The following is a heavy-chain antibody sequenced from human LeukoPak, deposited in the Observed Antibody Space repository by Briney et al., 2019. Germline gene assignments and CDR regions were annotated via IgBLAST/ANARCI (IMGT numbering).Heavy chain of an antibody. D-gene: IGHD1-26*01. V-gene: IGHV4-39*01. CDR3: ARQGRGIVGPYLDY. CDR1: GGSISSSSYY. J-gene: IGHJ4*02. Sequence: PSGTLSLTCTVSGGSISSSSYYWGWIRQPPGKGLEWIGSIYYSGSTDYNPSLKSRVTMSVDTSKDQFSMELSYVTAADTAVYYCARQGRGIVGPYLDYWGQGTLVTVSS. CDR2: IYYSGST.